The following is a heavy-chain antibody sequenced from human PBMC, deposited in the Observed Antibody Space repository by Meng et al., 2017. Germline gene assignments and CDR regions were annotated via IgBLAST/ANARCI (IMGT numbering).Heavy chain of an antibody. D-gene: IGHD3-10*01. J-gene: IGHJ4*02. V-gene: IGHV1-2*06. Sequence: LVPVGAEQKKPGAAGKVYCQASGYTFTCYNRHRVRQAPGQGLEWMGRINPNSGGTNYAQKFQGRVTMTRDTSISTAYMELSRLRSDDTAVYYCASELNTYGSGSYAYWGQGTLVTVSS. CDR2: INPNSGGT. CDR3: ASELNTYGSGSYAY. CDR1: GYTFTCYN.